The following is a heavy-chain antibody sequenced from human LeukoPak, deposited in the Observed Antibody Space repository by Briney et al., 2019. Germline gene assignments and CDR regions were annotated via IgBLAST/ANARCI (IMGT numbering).Heavy chain of an antibody. CDR3: ASGRMGFGELLVAFDI. Sequence: PSETLSLTCAVYGGSFSGYYWSWIRQPPGKGLEWIGEINHSESTNYNPSLKSRVTISVDTSKNQFSLKLSSVTAADTAVYYCASGRMGFGELLVAFDIWGQGTMVTVSS. J-gene: IGHJ3*02. D-gene: IGHD3-10*01. CDR2: INHSEST. V-gene: IGHV4-34*01. CDR1: GGSFSGYY.